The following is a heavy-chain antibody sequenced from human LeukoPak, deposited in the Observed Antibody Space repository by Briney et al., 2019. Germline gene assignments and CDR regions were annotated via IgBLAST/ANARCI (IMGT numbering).Heavy chain of an antibody. CDR1: GGFISSVDYY. D-gene: IGHD2-2*01. V-gene: IGHV4-30-4*01. Sequence: KSSETLSLTCTVSGGFISSVDYYWSWILQPPGKGLEWIGHIYYSGSTYYNPSLKSRVTISVDTSKNQFSLKLSSVTAADTAVYYCARSLYCSSTSCYAGRFDYWGQGTLVIVSS. CDR3: ARSLYCSSTSCYAGRFDY. J-gene: IGHJ4*02. CDR2: IYYSGST.